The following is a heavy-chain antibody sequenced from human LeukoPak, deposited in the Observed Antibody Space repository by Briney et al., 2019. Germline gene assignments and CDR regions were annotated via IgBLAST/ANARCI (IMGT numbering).Heavy chain of an antibody. Sequence: ASVKVSCKASGYTFTSYDMHWVRQAPGQGLEWMGIINPNGGSTSYAQIFQGRVTMTRDTSTSTVYMGLSSLRSEDTAVYYCARGGSSWYRGSFQHWGQGTLVTVSS. V-gene: IGHV1-46*01. CDR3: ARGGSSWYRGSFQH. D-gene: IGHD6-13*01. CDR1: GYTFTSYD. CDR2: INPNGGST. J-gene: IGHJ1*01.